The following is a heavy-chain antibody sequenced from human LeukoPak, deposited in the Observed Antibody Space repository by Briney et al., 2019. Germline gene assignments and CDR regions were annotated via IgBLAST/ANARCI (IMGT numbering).Heavy chain of an antibody. V-gene: IGHV3-30-3*01. D-gene: IGHD3-10*01. CDR3: AREAPNRGVHWYFDL. Sequence: GRSLRLSCAASGFTFSSYAMHWVRQAPGKGLEWVAVISYDGSNKYYADSVKGRFTISRDNSKNTLYLQMNSLRAEDTAVYYCAREAPNRGVHWYFDLWGRGTLVTVSS. CDR1: GFTFSSYA. J-gene: IGHJ2*01. CDR2: ISYDGSNK.